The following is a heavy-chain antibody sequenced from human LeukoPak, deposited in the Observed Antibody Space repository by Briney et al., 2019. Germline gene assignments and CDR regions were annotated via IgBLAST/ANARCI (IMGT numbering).Heavy chain of an antibody. CDR1: GGSFSGYY. CDR2: INHSGST. J-gene: IGHJ3*02. D-gene: IGHD4-17*01. Sequence: SETLSLTCAVYGGSFSGYYWSWIRQPPGKGLEWIGEINHSGSTNYNPALKSRVTISVDTSKNQFSRKLSSVTAADTAAHYCARGQNGDADDAFDIWGQGTMVTVSS. V-gene: IGHV4-34*01. CDR3: ARGQNGDADDAFDI.